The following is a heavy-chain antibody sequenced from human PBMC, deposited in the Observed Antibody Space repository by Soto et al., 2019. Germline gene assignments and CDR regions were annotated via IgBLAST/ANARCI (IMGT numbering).Heavy chain of an antibody. CDR3: ARGGLGDYYDSSGRWFDP. CDR1: GYTFTSYG. Sequence: ASVKVSCKASGYTFTSYGISWVRQAPGQGLEWMGWISAYNGNTNYAQKLQGRVTMTTDTSTSTAYMELRSLRSDDTAVYYCARGGLGDYYDSSGRWFDPRGQRTPVTVSS. J-gene: IGHJ5*02. V-gene: IGHV1-18*01. CDR2: ISAYNGNT. D-gene: IGHD3-22*01.